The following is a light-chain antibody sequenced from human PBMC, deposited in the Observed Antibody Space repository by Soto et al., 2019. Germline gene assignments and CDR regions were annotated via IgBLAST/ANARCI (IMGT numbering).Light chain of an antibody. V-gene: IGKV1-39*01. CDR1: QSISTY. CDR2: AAS. CDR3: QLSDGSWT. J-gene: IGKJ1*01. Sequence: DIQMTQSPSSLSASVGDSVTITCRASQSISTYLNWYQQKLGKAPKLLISAASSLQSGVPSRFSGSGSGTYFTLSISSLQPEDHATYYCQLSDGSWTFGQGTKVDIK.